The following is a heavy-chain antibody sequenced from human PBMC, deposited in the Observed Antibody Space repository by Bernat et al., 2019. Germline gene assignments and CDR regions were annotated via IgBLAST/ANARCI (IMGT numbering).Heavy chain of an antibody. V-gene: IGHV3-30-3*01. CDR2: ISYDGSNK. Sequence: QVQLVESGGGVVQPGRSLRLSCAASGFTFSSYALHWVRQAPGKGLEWVAVISYDGSNKYYADSVKGRFTISRDNSKNTLYLQMNSLRAEDTAVYYCAKAPLRGSSGWYWFDPWGQGTLVTVSS. D-gene: IGHD6-19*01. CDR1: GFTFSSYA. J-gene: IGHJ5*02. CDR3: AKAPLRGSSGWYWFDP.